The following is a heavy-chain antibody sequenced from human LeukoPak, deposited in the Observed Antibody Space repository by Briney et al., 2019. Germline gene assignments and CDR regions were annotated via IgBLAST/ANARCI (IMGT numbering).Heavy chain of an antibody. V-gene: IGHV4-39*01. Sequence: SETLSLTCIVSGGSISSSAYYWGWIRQPPGKGLEWIGSIYYSGSTYYNLSLRSRVTISVDTSTNQFSLKLSSVTAADTTVYYCARKPALTHSPFDYWGQGTLVTVSS. CDR1: GGSISSSAYY. CDR3: ARKPALTHSPFDY. J-gene: IGHJ4*02. CDR2: IYYSGST.